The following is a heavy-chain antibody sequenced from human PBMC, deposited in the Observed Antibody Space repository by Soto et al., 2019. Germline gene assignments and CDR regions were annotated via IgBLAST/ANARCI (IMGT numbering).Heavy chain of an antibody. Sequence: PSETLSLTCSVSGGSIGRYCRSWVRQAPGKGLEWIAYVSYSGATMYNPSLESRVTISVDTSKNQFSLRLNSVTAADTAVYYCARDGQYDSGGYCSPFDHWGQGTLVTVSS. CDR1: GGSIGRYC. J-gene: IGHJ4*02. D-gene: IGHD2-15*01. V-gene: IGHV4-59*01. CDR3: ARDGQYDSGGYCSPFDH. CDR2: VSYSGAT.